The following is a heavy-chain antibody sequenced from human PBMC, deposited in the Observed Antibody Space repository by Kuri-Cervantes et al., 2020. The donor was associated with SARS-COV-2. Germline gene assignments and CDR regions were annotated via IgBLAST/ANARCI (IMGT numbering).Heavy chain of an antibody. J-gene: IGHJ6*03. V-gene: IGHV4-61*01. CDR1: GSSVSSGSSY. D-gene: IGHD3-10*01. Sequence: SETLSLTCTVSGSSVSSGSSYWSWKRQPPGKGLEWIGYIYYSGSTYYNPSLKSRVTISVDTSKNQFSLKLSSVTAADTAVYYCAREGSGYYYYYCMDVWGKGTTVTVSS. CDR3: AREGSGYYYYYCMDV. CDR2: IYYSGST.